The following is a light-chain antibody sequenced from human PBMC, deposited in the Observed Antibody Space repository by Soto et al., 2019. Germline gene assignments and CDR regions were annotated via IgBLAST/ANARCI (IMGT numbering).Light chain of an antibody. J-gene: IGKJ2*01. CDR1: RSISNSF. CDR2: GAF. V-gene: IGKV3-20*01. Sequence: EIVLTQSPGTLSLSPGETATLSCRASRSISNSFLAWYQHKPGQAPRLLLYGAFNRATGVPDRFGGSGSGTDFTLTISRLEPEDSAVFYCLQYHSSPYTFGQGTKPEI. CDR3: LQYHSSPYT.